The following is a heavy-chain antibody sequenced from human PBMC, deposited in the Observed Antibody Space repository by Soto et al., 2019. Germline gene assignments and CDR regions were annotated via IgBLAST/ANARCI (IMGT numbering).Heavy chain of an antibody. V-gene: IGHV4-34*01. J-gene: IGHJ6*03. D-gene: IGHD3-10*01. CDR1: GGSFSGYY. Sequence: SETLSLTCAVYGGSFSGYYWSWIRQPPGKGLEWIGEINHSGSTNYNPSLKSRVTISVDTSKNQFSLKLSSVTAADTAVYYCARSNRRSPSYYYYYYMDVWGKGTTVTVSS. CDR2: INHSGST. CDR3: ARSNRRSPSYYYYYYMDV.